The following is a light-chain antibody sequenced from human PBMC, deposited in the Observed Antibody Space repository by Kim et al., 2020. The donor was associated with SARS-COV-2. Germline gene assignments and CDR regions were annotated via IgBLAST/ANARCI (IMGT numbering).Light chain of an antibody. CDR2: EDN. Sequence: GKTVPISCTGSSGSIASNYGQRYQQRPGSAPTTVIYEDNQRPSGVPDRFSGSIDSSSNSASLTISGLKTEDEADYYCQSYDSSNVVFGGGTQLTVL. V-gene: IGLV6-57*02. CDR1: SGSIASNY. J-gene: IGLJ2*01. CDR3: QSYDSSNVV.